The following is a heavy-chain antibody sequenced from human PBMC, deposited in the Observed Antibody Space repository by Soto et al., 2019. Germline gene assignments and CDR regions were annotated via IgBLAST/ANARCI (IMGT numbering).Heavy chain of an antibody. CDR2: ISAYNGNT. CDR1: GYTFTSYG. D-gene: IGHD3-9*01. J-gene: IGHJ5*01. CDR3: ARERYYDVLTGPDS. Sequence: ASVKVSCKASGYTFTSYGISWVRQAPGQGLEWMGWISAYNGNTNYAQKLQGRVTMTTDTATNTAYMELRSLRSDDTAVYYCARERYYDVLTGPDSWGQGTLVTVPQ. V-gene: IGHV1-18*01.